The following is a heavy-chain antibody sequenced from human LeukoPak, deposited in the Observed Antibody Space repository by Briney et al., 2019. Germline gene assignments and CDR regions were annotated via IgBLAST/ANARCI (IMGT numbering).Heavy chain of an antibody. CDR1: GYTFTNFY. D-gene: IGHD2-21*01. CDR3: ARSDSYTWFDP. V-gene: IGHV1-2*02. CDR2: INPDNGVT. Sequence: ASVKVSCKASGYTFTNFYIHWMRQAPGQGLEWMGWINPDNGVTDYAQKFQGRVTMARDTSISAVYVELSRLRSDDTAVYYCARSDSYTWFDPWGQGTLVTVSS. J-gene: IGHJ5*02.